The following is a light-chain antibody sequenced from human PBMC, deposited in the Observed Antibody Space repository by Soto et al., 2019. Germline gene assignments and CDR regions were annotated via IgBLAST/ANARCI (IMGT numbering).Light chain of an antibody. CDR2: EGS. CDR3: CSYANSGTL. V-gene: IGLV2-23*01. Sequence: SAPAQPASLSGSPGQSITISCPGTSSDVGSYNLVSWYQQHPGKAPKLMIYEGSKRPSGISDRFSGSKSGNTASLTISGLQAEDEADFYCCSYANSGTLFGTGTRSPS. J-gene: IGLJ1*01. CDR1: SSDVGSYNL.